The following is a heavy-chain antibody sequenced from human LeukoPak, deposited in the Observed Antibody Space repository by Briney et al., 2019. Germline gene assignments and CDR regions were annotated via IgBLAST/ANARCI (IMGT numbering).Heavy chain of an antibody. CDR1: GFTFSDYY. D-gene: IGHD3-9*01. CDR2: ISSSGSTI. J-gene: IGHJ4*02. Sequence: GGSLRLSCAASGFTFSDYYMSWIRQAPGKGLEWVSYISSSGSTIYYADSVKGRFTISRDNAKNSLYLQMNSLRAEDTAVYYCATVNYDILTGYYNLHGYYFDYWGQGTLVTVSS. V-gene: IGHV3-11*01. CDR3: ATVNYDILTGYYNLHGYYFDY.